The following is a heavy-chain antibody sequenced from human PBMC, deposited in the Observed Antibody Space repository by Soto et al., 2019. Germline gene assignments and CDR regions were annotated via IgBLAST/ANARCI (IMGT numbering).Heavy chain of an antibody. CDR3: ARDVGYSSGEDKP. CDR2: IIPILGIA. Sequence: VASVKVSCKASGGTFSSYTISWVRQAPGQGLEWMGRIIPILGIANYAQKFQGRVTITADKSTSTAYMELSSLRSEDTAVYYCARDVGYSSGEDKPWGQGTLVTVSS. J-gene: IGHJ5*02. D-gene: IGHD6-19*01. CDR1: GGTFSSYT. V-gene: IGHV1-69*04.